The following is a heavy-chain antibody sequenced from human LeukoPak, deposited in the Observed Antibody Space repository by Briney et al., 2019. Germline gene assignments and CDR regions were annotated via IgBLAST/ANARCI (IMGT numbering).Heavy chain of an antibody. V-gene: IGHV3-30*03. Sequence: GGSLRLSCAASGFTFSSYGMHWVRQAPGKGLEWVAVISHDGSNKYYSDSVKGRFTISRDNSKNTRYLQMNSLRVEDTAVYFCARRGGSYFDYWGQGTLVTVSS. CDR2: ISHDGSNK. CDR1: GFTFSSYG. CDR3: ARRGGSYFDY. D-gene: IGHD1-26*01. J-gene: IGHJ4*02.